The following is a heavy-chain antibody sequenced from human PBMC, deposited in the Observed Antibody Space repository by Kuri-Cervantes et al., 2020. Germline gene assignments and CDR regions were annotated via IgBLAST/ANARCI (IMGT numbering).Heavy chain of an antibody. CDR3: ARESELEGFDY. CDR2: INPSGGST. V-gene: IGHV1-46*01. J-gene: IGHJ4*02. CDR1: GYTFTSYY. D-gene: IGHD1-1*01. Sequence: ASVKVSCKASGYTFTSYYMHWVRQAPGQGLEWMGIINPSGGSTSYAQKFQGRVTMTRDTSTSTVYMELSRLRSDDTAVYYCARESELEGFDYWGQGTLVTVSS.